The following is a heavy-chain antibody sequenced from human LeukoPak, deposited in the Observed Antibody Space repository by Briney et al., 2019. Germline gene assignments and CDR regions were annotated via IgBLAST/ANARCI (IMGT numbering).Heavy chain of an antibody. CDR3: TGVGAVKGYYYYYYMDV. CDR2: IIPIFGTA. J-gene: IGHJ6*03. D-gene: IGHD3-3*01. CDR1: GGTFSSYA. V-gene: IGHV1-69*13. Sequence: GASVKVSCKASGGTFSSYAISWVRQAPGQGLEWMGGIIPIFGTANYAQKFQGRVTITADESTSTAYMELSSLRSEDTAVYYCTGVGAVKGYYYYYYMDVWGKGTTVTVSS.